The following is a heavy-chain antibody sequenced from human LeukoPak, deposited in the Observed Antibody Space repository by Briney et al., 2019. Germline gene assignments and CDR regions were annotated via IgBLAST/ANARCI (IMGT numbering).Heavy chain of an antibody. V-gene: IGHV3-21*01. Sequence: GGSLRLSCAASEFTISSYSMNWVRQAPGKGLEWVSSISSSSSYIYYADSVKGRFTISRDNAKNSLYLQMNSLRAEDTAVYYCARRGITGTTRGWFDPWGQGPLVTVSS. CDR3: ARRGITGTTRGWFDP. J-gene: IGHJ5*02. D-gene: IGHD1-20*01. CDR1: EFTISSYS. CDR2: ISSSSSYI.